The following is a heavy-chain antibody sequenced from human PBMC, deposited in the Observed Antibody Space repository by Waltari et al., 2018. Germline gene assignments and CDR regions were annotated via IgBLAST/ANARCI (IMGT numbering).Heavy chain of an antibody. Sequence: QVQLQQWGAGLLKPSETLSLTCAVYGGSFSGYYWSWIRQPPGKGLDGIGEINHSGITNPNPIPKSRVTISVDTSKNQCSLKLSAVTAADTAVYYCARQVGTRQGWFDPWGQGTLVTVSS. J-gene: IGHJ5*02. D-gene: IGHD1-1*01. CDR1: GGSFSGYY. CDR2: INHSGIT. V-gene: IGHV4-34*01. CDR3: ARQVGTRQGWFDP.